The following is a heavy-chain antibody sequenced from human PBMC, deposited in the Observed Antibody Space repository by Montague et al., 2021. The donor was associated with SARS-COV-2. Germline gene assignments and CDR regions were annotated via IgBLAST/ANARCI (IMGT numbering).Heavy chain of an antibody. V-gene: IGHV4-59*01. Sequence: SETLSLTCTVSGGSISSYYWNWIRHPPGKGLELIWYIYYSCSTNYNPSLNSRGTISVDTSKNQFSLKLSSVTAADTAVYYCARVFRRWLQFLPYLDYGGQGTLVTVSS. CDR2: IYYSCST. CDR3: ARVFRRWLQFLPYLDY. CDR1: GGSISSYY. J-gene: IGHJ4*02. D-gene: IGHD5-24*01.